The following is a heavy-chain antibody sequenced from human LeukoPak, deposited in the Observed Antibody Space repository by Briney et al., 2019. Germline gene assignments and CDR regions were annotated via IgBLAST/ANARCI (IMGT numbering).Heavy chain of an antibody. D-gene: IGHD6-19*01. J-gene: IGHJ4*02. CDR2: ISAYNGNT. Sequence: ASVKVSCKASGYTFTSYGTSWVRQAPGQGLEWMGWISAYNGNTNYAQKLQGRVTMTTDTSTSTAYMELRSLRSDDTAVYYCARDVYSSGWYGDGYFDYWGQGTLVTVSS. CDR3: ARDVYSSGWYGDGYFDY. CDR1: GYTFTSYG. V-gene: IGHV1-18*01.